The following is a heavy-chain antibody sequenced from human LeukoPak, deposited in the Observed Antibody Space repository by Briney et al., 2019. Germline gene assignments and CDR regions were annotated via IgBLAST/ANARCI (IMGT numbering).Heavy chain of an antibody. V-gene: IGHV1-8*01. CDR2: MNPNSGNT. CDR3: ARGTGNTGGGDFDY. CDR1: GYTFTSYD. J-gene: IGHJ4*02. Sequence: ASVKVSCKASGYTFTSYDINWVRQATGQGLEWMGWMNPNSGNTGYAQKFQGRVTMTRNTSISTAYMELSSLRSEDTAGYYWARGTGNTGGGDFDYRGQGTLVTVSS. D-gene: IGHD3-10*01.